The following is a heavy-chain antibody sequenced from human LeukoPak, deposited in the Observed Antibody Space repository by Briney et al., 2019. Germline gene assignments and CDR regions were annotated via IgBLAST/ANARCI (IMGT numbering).Heavy chain of an antibody. Sequence: SETLSLTCTVSGASISSYYWSWIRQPPGKGLEWIGYIYYSGSTYYNPSLKSRVTISVDTSKNQFSLKLSSVTAADTAVYYCAREGRSGRIDYWGQGTLVTVSS. CDR2: IYYSGST. CDR3: AREGRSGRIDY. J-gene: IGHJ4*02. D-gene: IGHD1-26*01. V-gene: IGHV4-59*12. CDR1: GASISSYY.